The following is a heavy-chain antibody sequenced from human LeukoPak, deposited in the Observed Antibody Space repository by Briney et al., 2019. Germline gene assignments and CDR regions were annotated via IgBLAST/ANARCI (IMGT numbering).Heavy chain of an antibody. CDR1: GFTFSSYG. V-gene: IGHV3-23*01. CDR2: ISGSGGST. J-gene: IGHJ4*02. CDR3: AKAMYYYDSSGPDY. D-gene: IGHD3-22*01. Sequence: GGSLRLSCAASGFTFSSYGMSWVRQAPGKGLEWVSAISGSGGSTYYADSVKGRFTISRDNSKNTLYLQMNSLRAEDTAVYYCAKAMYYYDSSGPDYWGQGTLVTVSS.